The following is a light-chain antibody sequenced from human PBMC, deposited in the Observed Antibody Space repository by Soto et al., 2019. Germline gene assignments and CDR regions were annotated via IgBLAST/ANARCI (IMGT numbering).Light chain of an antibody. CDR1: QTISSSY. CDR2: GAS. V-gene: IGKV3-20*01. Sequence: EIVLTQSPGTLSLSPGERATLSCRASQTISSSYVAWYQQKPGQAPRLLIYGASSRATGIPDRFSGSGSGTDFTLTISRLEPEDFAVYYCQQSVNSLFTFGPGTKVDVK. J-gene: IGKJ3*01. CDR3: QQSVNSLFT.